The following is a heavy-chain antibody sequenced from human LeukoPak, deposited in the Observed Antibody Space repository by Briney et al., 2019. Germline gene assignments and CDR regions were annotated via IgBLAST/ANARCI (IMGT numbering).Heavy chain of an antibody. CDR2: IYYSGST. V-gene: IGHV4-61*05. CDR3: AREAGSSSSLGAFDI. J-gene: IGHJ3*02. D-gene: IGHD6-6*01. CDR1: GGSISSSSYY. Sequence: SETLSLTCTVSGGSISSSSYYWGWIRQPPGKGLEWIGYIYYSGSTNYNPSLKSRVTISVDTSKNQFSLKLSSVTAADTAVYYCAREAGSSSSLGAFDIWGQGTMVTVSS.